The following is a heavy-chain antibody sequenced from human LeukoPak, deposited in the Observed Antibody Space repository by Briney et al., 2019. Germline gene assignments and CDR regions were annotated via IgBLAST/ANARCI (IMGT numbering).Heavy chain of an antibody. V-gene: IGHV1-18*01. CDR1: GYTFSSYG. J-gene: IGHJ4*02. D-gene: IGHD2-15*01. CDR2: ISAHYGNT. CDR3: ARDFFHGHCSGLTRFLLDS. Sequence: GASVKVSCKASGYTFSSYGITWVRQAPGQGLEWMGWISAHYGNTNYEQKFQGRLTMTTDTSTNTAYMELRSLRPDDTAVYYCARDFFHGHCSGLTRFLLDSWGQGSLVAVSS.